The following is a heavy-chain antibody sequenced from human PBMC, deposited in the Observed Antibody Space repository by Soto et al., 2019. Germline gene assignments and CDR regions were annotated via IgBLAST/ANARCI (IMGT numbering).Heavy chain of an antibody. V-gene: IGHV5-51*01. J-gene: IGHJ6*03. CDR1: GYSFTSYW. Sequence: GESLKISCKGSGYSFTSYWIGWVRQMPGKGLEWMGIIYPGDSDTRYSPSFQGQVTISADKSISTAYLQWSSLKASDTAMYYCARITIFGVAPEGYYYYYMDVWGKGTTVTVSS. CDR3: ARITIFGVAPEGYYYYYMDV. CDR2: IYPGDSDT. D-gene: IGHD3-3*01.